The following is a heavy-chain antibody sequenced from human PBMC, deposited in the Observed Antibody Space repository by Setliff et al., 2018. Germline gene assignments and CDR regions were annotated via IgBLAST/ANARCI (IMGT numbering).Heavy chain of an antibody. V-gene: IGHV1-2*02. Sequence: ASVKVSCKASGYTFGAHYIHWVRQAPGQGFEWMGWIIPNSGGRNYAQKFQGRVTMTRDTSINTAYMELSSLRSEDTAVYYCARGYCSGGSCYSGYYYYMDVWGKGTTVTVSS. J-gene: IGHJ6*03. CDR1: GYTFGAHY. D-gene: IGHD2-15*01. CDR3: ARGYCSGGSCYSGYYYYMDV. CDR2: IIPNSGGR.